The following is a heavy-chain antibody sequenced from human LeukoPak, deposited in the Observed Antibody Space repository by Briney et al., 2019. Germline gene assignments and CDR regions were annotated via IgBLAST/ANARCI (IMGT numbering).Heavy chain of an antibody. Sequence: ASVKASCKASGYTFTSYGISWVRQAPGQGLEWMGWISAYNGNTNYAQKLQGRVTMTTDTSTSTAYMELRSLRSEDTAVYYCARGLSSGWYSDYWGQGTLVTVSS. CDR1: GYTFTSYG. J-gene: IGHJ4*02. CDR3: ARGLSSGWYSDY. CDR2: ISAYNGNT. D-gene: IGHD6-19*01. V-gene: IGHV1-18*01.